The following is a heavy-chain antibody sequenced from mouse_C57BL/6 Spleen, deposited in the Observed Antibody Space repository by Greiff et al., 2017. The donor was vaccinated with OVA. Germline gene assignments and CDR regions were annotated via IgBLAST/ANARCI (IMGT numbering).Heavy chain of an antibody. CDR2: INPNNGGT. Sequence: EVQLQQSGPELVKPGASVKISCKASGYTFTDYYMNWVKQSHGKSLEWIGDINPNNGGTSYNQKFKGKATLTVDKSSSTAYMELRSLTSEDSAVYYCARGNYVVAYWGQGTLVTVSA. V-gene: IGHV1-26*01. CDR1: GYTFTDYY. CDR3: ARGNYVVAY. J-gene: IGHJ3*01. D-gene: IGHD2-1*01.